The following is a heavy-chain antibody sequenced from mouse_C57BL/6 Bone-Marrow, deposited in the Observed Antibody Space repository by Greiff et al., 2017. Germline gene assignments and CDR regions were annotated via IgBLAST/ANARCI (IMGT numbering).Heavy chain of an antibody. CDR1: GYSFTDYN. V-gene: IGHV1-39*01. CDR3: AKYGYEGGYYFDY. D-gene: IGHD2-2*01. Sequence: VQLQQSGPELVKPGASVKISCKASGYSFTDYNMNWVKQSNGKSLEWIGVINPNYGTTSYNQKFKGKATLTVDQSSSTAYMQLNSLTSEDSAVYYWAKYGYEGGYYFDYWGEGTTLTVSS. J-gene: IGHJ2*01. CDR2: INPNYGTT.